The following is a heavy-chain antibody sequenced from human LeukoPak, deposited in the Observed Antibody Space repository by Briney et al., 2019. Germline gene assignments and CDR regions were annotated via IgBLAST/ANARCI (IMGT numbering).Heavy chain of an antibody. CDR3: ARNGWGLLRGGGFDI. CDR1: GYTFTNYG. D-gene: IGHD3-10*01. CDR2: ISAYNGNT. J-gene: IGHJ3*02. Sequence: ASVKVSCKASGYTFTNYGISWVRLAPGQGLEWVGWISAYNGNTKYAQKLQGRVTVTTDTSTSTAYMELKSLRSDDTAVYHCARNGWGLLRGGGFDIWGQGTMVTVSS. V-gene: IGHV1-18*04.